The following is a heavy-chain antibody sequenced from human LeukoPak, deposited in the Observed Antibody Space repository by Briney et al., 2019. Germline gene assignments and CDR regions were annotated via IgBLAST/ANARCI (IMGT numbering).Heavy chain of an antibody. CDR2: ISAYNGNT. CDR3: ARRRCSGGSCYSDY. V-gene: IGHV1-18*04. CDR1: GYTFTSYG. Sequence: GASVTVSCKASGYTFTSYGISWVRQAPGQGLEWMGWISAYNGNTNYAQKLQGRVTMTTDTSTSTAYMELRSLRSDDTAVYYCARRRCSGGSCYSDYWGQGTLVTVSS. J-gene: IGHJ4*02. D-gene: IGHD2-15*01.